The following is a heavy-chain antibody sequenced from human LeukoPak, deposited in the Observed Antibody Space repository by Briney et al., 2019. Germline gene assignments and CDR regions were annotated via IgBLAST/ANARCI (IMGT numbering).Heavy chain of an antibody. CDR1: GGSFSSSSYY. D-gene: IGHD2-2*01. V-gene: IGHV4-39*01. Sequence: SETLSLTCTVSGGSFSSSSYYWGWIRQPPGKGLEWIGSIYYSGSTYYNPSLKSRVTISVDTSKNQFSLKLSSVTAADTAVYYCARQEVEPAAMKAFDYWGQGTLVTVSS. J-gene: IGHJ4*02. CDR3: ARQEVEPAAMKAFDY. CDR2: IYYSGST.